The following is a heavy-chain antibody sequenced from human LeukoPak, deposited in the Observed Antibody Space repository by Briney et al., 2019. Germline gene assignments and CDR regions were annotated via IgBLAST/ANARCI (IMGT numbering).Heavy chain of an antibody. CDR3: ARYPYYYYGMDV. J-gene: IGHJ6*02. CDR2: INPNSGGT. Sequence: ASVKVSCKASGYTFTGYYMHWVRQAPGQGLEWMGWINPNSGGTNYAQKFQGRVTMTRNTSISTAYMELSSLRSEDTAVYYCARYPYYYYGMDVWGQGTTVTVSS. CDR1: GYTFTGYY. V-gene: IGHV1-2*02. D-gene: IGHD1-1*01.